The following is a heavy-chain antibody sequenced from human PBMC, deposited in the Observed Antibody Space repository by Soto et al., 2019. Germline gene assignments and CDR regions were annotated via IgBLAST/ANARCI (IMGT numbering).Heavy chain of an antibody. D-gene: IGHD2-15*01. CDR3: ARDAPDCSRGTCYSAYFDL. Sequence: SETLSLTCTVSGASFSSYYWSWIRQPPGKGLEWIGYVYYSGYTNYNPSLRSRVAMSVDTSKNQFSLELTSVTAADTAVYYCARDAPDCSRGTCYSAYFDLWGHGTLLTLSS. V-gene: IGHV4-59*01. CDR2: VYYSGYT. CDR1: GASFSSYY. J-gene: IGHJ4*01.